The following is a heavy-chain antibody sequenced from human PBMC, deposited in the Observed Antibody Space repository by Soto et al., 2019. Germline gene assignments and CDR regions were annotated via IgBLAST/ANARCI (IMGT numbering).Heavy chain of an antibody. CDR3: ARDRDLTSSWSFDY. Sequence: GSLRLSCAASGFTFSDYYMTWIRQAPGEGLEWVSYISTTSDYTNYADSVKGRFTISRDNAKNSLYLQMNSLRAEDTAVYYCARDRDLTSSWSFDYWGQGTLVTVSS. CDR2: ISTTSDYT. D-gene: IGHD6-13*01. J-gene: IGHJ4*02. V-gene: IGHV3-11*06. CDR1: GFTFSDYY.